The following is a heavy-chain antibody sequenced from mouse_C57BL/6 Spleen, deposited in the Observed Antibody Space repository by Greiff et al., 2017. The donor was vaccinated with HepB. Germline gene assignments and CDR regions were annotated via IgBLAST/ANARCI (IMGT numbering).Heavy chain of an antibody. CDR3: ARRDYDGEDFDY. Sequence: VQLQESGAELARPGASVKLSCKASGYTFTSYGISWVKQRTGQGLEWIGEIYPRSGNTYYNEKFKGKATLTADKSSSTAYMELRSLTSEDSAVYFCARRDYDGEDFDYWGQGTTLTVSS. D-gene: IGHD2-4*01. J-gene: IGHJ2*01. CDR2: IYPRSGNT. CDR1: GYTFTSYG. V-gene: IGHV1-81*01.